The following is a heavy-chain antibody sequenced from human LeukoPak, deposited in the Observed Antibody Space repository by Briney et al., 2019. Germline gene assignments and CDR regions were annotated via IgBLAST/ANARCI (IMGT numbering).Heavy chain of an antibody. CDR2: INHSGST. J-gene: IGHJ4*02. Sequence: SETLSVTCAVYGGSFSGNYWSWIRQPPGKGLEWIGEINHSGSTNYNPSLKSRVTILVDTSKNQFSLKLSSVTAADTAVYYCARAGYGSGSYYISFDYWGQGTLVTVSS. CDR3: ARAGYGSGSYYISFDY. CDR1: GGSFSGNY. V-gene: IGHV4-34*01. D-gene: IGHD3-10*01.